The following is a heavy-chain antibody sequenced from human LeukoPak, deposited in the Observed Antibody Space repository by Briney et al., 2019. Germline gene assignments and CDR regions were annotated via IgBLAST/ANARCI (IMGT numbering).Heavy chain of an antibody. CDR3: ARGNRHYYDSSGHYYGALFDY. CDR2: IYYSGST. J-gene: IGHJ4*02. V-gene: IGHV4-31*03. CDR1: GGSISSGGYY. D-gene: IGHD3-22*01. Sequence: SETLSLTCTASGGSISSGGYYWSWIRQHPGKGLEWIGYIYYSGSTYYNPSLKSRVTISVGTSKNQFSLKLSSVTAADTAVYYCARGNRHYYDSSGHYYGALFDYWGQGTLVTVSS.